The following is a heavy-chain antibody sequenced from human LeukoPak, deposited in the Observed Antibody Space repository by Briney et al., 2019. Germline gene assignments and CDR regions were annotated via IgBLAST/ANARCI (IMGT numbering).Heavy chain of an antibody. CDR3: AREEEGVTGSSYYYYYMDV. Sequence: SETLSLTCTVSGGSISSGTYYWSWIRQPAGKGLEWIGRIYTSENTNYNPSLKSRVTISVDTSNNQFSLKLSSVTAADTAVYYCAREEEGVTGSSYYYYYMDVWGKGTTVTISS. D-gene: IGHD2-21*02. CDR1: GGSISSGTYY. V-gene: IGHV4-61*02. J-gene: IGHJ6*03. CDR2: IYTSENT.